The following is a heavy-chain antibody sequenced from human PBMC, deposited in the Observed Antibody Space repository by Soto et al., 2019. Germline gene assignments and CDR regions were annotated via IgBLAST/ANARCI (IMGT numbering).Heavy chain of an antibody. CDR1: GYTFTSYY. D-gene: IGHD2-8*01. V-gene: IGHV1-46*01. CDR2: INPRGGST. Sequence: ASVKVSCKASGYTFTSYYMHWVRQAPGQGLEWMGIINPRGGSTSYAQKFQGRVTMTRDTSTSTVYMELSSLRSEDTAVYYSARLLMVYARGYNWFDPWGQGTLVTVSS. CDR3: ARLLMVYARGYNWFDP. J-gene: IGHJ5*02.